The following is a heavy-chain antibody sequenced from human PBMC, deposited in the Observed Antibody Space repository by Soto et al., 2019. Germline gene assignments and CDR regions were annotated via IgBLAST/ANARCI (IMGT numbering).Heavy chain of an antibody. V-gene: IGHV3-30*18. CDR1: GFTFSSYG. CDR2: ISYDGSNK. Sequence: QVQLVESGGGVVQPGRSLRLSCAASGFTFSSYGLHWVRQAPGKGLEWLAVISYDGSNKYYADSVKGRFTISRDNSKNTLYLQMNSLRVEDTAVYYCAKDLRGMDVWGRGTTLTVSS. J-gene: IGHJ6*02. D-gene: IGHD3-9*01. CDR3: AKDLRGMDV.